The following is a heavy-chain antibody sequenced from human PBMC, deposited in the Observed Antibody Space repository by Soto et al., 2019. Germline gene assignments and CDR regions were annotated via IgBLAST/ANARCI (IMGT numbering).Heavy chain of an antibody. V-gene: IGHV3-23*01. Sequence: EVQLLESGGGLVQPGGSLRLSCAASGFVFSSYAMSWVRQAPGKGLEWVSAISGSGTTAYYADSVKGRFIFSRDNPKNSMYLLMNRLRAEDTAVYFCAKTTDGWFSAFEIWGQGTVVTVSS. CDR3: AKTTDGWFSAFEI. J-gene: IGHJ3*02. CDR2: ISGSGTTA. D-gene: IGHD6-19*01. CDR1: GFVFSSYA.